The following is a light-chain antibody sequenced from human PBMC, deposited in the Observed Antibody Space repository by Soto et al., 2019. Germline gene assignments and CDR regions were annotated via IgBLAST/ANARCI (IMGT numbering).Light chain of an antibody. CDR1: QSVRSSY. CDR3: QQYGSSPET. V-gene: IGKV3-20*01. Sequence: DIVLTQSPGTLSLSPGERATLSCRASQSVRSSYLAWYQQKPGQAPRLLIYGASSRHTGIPDRFSGSGSGTDFTLTISRLEPEDFAVYYCQQYGSSPETFGQGTKVEVK. CDR2: GAS. J-gene: IGKJ1*01.